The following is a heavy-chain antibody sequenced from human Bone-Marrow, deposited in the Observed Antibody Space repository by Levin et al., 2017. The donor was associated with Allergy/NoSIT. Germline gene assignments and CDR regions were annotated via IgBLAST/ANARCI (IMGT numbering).Heavy chain of an antibody. CDR1: GFTFNVYS. D-gene: IGHD1-26*01. CDR2: INSNVTYI. J-gene: IGHJ3*01. Sequence: GGSLRLSCAASGFTFNVYSMNWVRQAPGKGLEWVPSINSNVTYIFYSDSVKGRFSISRDNAKNSLYLQMNSLRAEDTAVYYCARVSVGTTWYTFDVWGQGAMVTVSS. CDR3: ARVSVGTTWYTFDV. V-gene: IGHV3-21*01.